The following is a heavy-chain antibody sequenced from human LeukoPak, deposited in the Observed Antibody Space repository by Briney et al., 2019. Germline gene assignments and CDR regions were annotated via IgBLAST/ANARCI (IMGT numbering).Heavy chain of an antibody. V-gene: IGHV4-39*07. CDR3: ASFNEWELLPAGQNWFDP. CDR1: GGSISSTNYY. CDR2: IFYSGNA. D-gene: IGHD1-26*01. J-gene: IGHJ5*02. Sequence: SETLSLTCTVSGGSISSTNYYWGWIRQPPGKGLEWIGSIFYSGNAYYKPSLKSRVTISVDTSKNQFSLKLSSVTAADTAVYYCASFNEWELLPAGQNWFDPWGQGTLVTVSS.